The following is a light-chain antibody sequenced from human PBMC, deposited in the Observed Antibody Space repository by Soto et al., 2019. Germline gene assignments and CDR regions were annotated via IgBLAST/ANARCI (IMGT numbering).Light chain of an antibody. Sequence: QSVLTQPPSASGTPGQRVTISCSGSSSNIGRNTVNWYQQLPGTAPKLLIYSHNQRPSGVPDRFSGSKSGTSASLDISGLQSEDEADYYCAAWDDSMNVQLFGGGTKLTVL. CDR1: SSNIGRNT. CDR2: SHN. CDR3: AAWDDSMNVQL. J-gene: IGLJ2*01. V-gene: IGLV1-44*01.